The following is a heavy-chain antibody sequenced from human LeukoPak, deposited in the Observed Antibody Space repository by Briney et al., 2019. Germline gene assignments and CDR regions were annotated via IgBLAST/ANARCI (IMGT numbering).Heavy chain of an antibody. CDR3: AGFSSSSWIM. CDR1: GGSISSYY. Sequence: SETLFLTCTVSGGSISSYYWSWIRQPPGKGLEWIGYIYYSGSTNYNPSLKSRVTISVDTSKNQFSLKLSSVTAADTAVYYCAGFSSSSWIMWGQGTLVTVSS. CDR2: IYYSGST. V-gene: IGHV4-59*01. J-gene: IGHJ4*02. D-gene: IGHD6-13*01.